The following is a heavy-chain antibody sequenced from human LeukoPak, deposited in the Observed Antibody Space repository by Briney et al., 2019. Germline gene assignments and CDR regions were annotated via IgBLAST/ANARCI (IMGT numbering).Heavy chain of an antibody. CDR2: IYYSGST. CDR1: GGSISSGGYY. D-gene: IGHD1-26*01. J-gene: IGHJ4*02. Sequence: SETLSLTCTVSGGSISSGGYYWSWIRQHPGKGLEWIGYIYYSGSTYYNPSLKSRVTISVDTSKNQFSLRLSSVTAADTAVYYCARGLWELPFDYWGQGTLVTVSS. V-gene: IGHV4-31*03. CDR3: ARGLWELPFDY.